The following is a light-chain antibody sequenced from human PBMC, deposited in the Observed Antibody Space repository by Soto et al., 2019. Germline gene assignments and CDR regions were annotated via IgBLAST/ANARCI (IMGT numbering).Light chain of an antibody. V-gene: IGKV3D-11*01. CDR3: QHYNSYPGA. Sequence: EIVLTQSPATLSLSLGDRVTITCRASQGVSTHLAWYQHKPGKAPRVLIYDASHMPTGIPSRFSGSGSGTDFTLTISSLQPEDFATYYCQHYNSYPGAFGQGTKVDI. J-gene: IGKJ1*01. CDR2: DAS. CDR1: QGVSTH.